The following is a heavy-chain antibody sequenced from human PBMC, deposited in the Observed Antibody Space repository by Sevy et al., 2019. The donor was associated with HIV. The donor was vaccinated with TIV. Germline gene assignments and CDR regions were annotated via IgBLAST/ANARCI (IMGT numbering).Heavy chain of an antibody. CDR1: GGSISSSSYY. D-gene: IGHD6-13*01. CDR3: ARRPDIAAAGIPIDGYYYYGMDV. Sequence: SETLSLTCTVSGGSISSSSYYWGWIRQPQGKGLEWIGSIYYSGSTYYNPSLKSRVTISVDTSKNQFSLKLSSVTAADTAVYYCARRPDIAAAGIPIDGYYYYGMDVWGQRTTVTVSS. CDR2: IYYSGST. J-gene: IGHJ6*02. V-gene: IGHV4-39*01.